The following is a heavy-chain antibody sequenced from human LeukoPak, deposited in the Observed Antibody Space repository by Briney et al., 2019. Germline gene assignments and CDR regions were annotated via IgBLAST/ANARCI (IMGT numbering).Heavy chain of an antibody. CDR2: INDSGTT. V-gene: IGHV4-34*01. CDR3: ARGASCGGDCYWEDHYYYGTDV. J-gene: IGHJ6*02. CDR1: GDSLSGYY. D-gene: IGHD2-21*02. Sequence: SKTLSLTCAVYGDSLSGYYWSWIRQSPGKGLEWIGEINDSGTTNYNPSLKSRVTTSIDSSKNQFSLKLSSVTAADTAVYYCARGASCGGDCYWEDHYYYGTDVWGQGTTVTVSS.